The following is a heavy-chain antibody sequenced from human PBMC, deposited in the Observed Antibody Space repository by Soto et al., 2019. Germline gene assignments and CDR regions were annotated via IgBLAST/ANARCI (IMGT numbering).Heavy chain of an antibody. CDR3: ARGSLAPFLGSVAGPSDSVAGVGMDV. CDR2: IIPIFGTA. CDR1: GGTFSSYA. D-gene: IGHD6-19*01. J-gene: IGHJ6*02. V-gene: IGHV1-69*01. Sequence: QVQLVQSGAEVKKPGSSVKVSCKASGGTFSSYAISWVRQAPGQGLEWMGGIIPIFGTANYAQKFQGRVTITADESTSTAYMELSSLRSEDTAVYYCARGSLAPFLGSVAGPSDSVAGVGMDVWGQGTTVAVSS.